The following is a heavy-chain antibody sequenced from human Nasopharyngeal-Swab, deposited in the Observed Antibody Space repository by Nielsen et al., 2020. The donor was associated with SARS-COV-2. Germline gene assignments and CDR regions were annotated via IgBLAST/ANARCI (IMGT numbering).Heavy chain of an antibody. V-gene: IGHV3-30*04. CDR2: ISYDGCNK. CDR3: ARDGREYYYFDSSEVGFDY. D-gene: IGHD3-22*01. CDR1: GFTFSSYA. Sequence: GESLKISCAASGFTFSSYAIHWVRQAPGKGLEWVTFISYDGCNKYYADSVKGRFTISRDNSKNTLYLQMNSLRAEDTAVYYCARDGREYYYFDSSEVGFDYWGQGTLVTVSS. J-gene: IGHJ4*02.